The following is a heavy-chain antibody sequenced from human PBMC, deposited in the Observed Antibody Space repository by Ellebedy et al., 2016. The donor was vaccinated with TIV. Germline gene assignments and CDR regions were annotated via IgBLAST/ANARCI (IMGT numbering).Heavy chain of an antibody. V-gene: IGHV6-1*01. CDR1: GDSVSANNVA. D-gene: IGHD3-10*01. CDR2: TYYRSQWYI. Sequence: QTLSLTCGISGDSVSANNVAWSWVRQSPSRGLEWLGRTYYRSQWYIDYSVSMKGRLSFNPDIIKNQVSLQLASVTPDDTGVYYCARDPMGDWHGMDVWGQGTTVTVSS. CDR3: ARDPMGDWHGMDV. J-gene: IGHJ6*02.